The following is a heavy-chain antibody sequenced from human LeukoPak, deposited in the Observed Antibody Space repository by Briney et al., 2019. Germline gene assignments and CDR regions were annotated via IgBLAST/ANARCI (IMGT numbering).Heavy chain of an antibody. J-gene: IGHJ4*02. D-gene: IGHD4-17*01. CDR3: AKHYGDYFLDF. Sequence: GGSLRLSCAASGFTFSNSAMSWVRQSPGKGLEWVSFISGYSVTTYYADSVQGRFTVSRDNSKETLYLQMHNLRDEDTAIYYCAKHYGDYFLDFWGQGTLVTVSS. CDR2: ISGYSVTT. V-gene: IGHV3-23*01. CDR1: GFTFSNSA.